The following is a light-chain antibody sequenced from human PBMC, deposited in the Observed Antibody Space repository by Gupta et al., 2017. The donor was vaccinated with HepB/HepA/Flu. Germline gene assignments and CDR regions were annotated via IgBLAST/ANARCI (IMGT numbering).Light chain of an antibody. CDR2: TTN. V-gene: IGLV7-43*01. CDR3: QAHCGGAWV. J-gene: IGLJ2*01. Sequence: QTVVTQEPSVTVSPGGTVTLTCASNTGAVTSTYYPSWFQKKPGQAPRPLIYTTNNKHSWTPARFSGSLPGAKAALTLSGALAEDEAEYYCQAHCGGAWVFGGGTKLTVL. CDR1: TGAVTSTYY.